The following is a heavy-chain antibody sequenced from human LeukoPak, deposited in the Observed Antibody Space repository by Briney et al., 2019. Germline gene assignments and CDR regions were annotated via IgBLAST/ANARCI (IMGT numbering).Heavy chain of an antibody. D-gene: IGHD3-9*01. CDR2: SSYNGNT. CDR3: ARHEVRYFDWFTQRAKASRGPMRD. CDR1: GAYFTNYY. J-gene: IGHJ4*02. Sequence: SETLSLTCTVSGAYFTNYYWSWIRQPPGKGLEWIGFSSYNGNTNYNPSLKSRVTISVDMSKNQFSLKLSSVTAADTAVYYCARHEVRYFDWFTQRAKASRGPMRDWGQGTLVTVSS. V-gene: IGHV4-59*08.